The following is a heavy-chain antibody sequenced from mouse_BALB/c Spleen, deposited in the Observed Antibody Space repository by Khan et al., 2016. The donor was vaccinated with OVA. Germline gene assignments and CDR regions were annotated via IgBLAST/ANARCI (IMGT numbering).Heavy chain of an antibody. V-gene: IGHV5-6*01. J-gene: IGHJ3*01. CDR2: ISSDGSYT. D-gene: IGHD4-1*01. CDR1: GFTFSNYG. CDR3: TSHLTGSFAY. Sequence: EVQGVESGGDLVKPGGSLKLSCAASGFTFSNYGMSWVRQTPDKRLEWVATISSDGSYTYYPDSVKGRFTISRNNAKNTLYLQMTSRRSEDTAMFYCTSHLTGSFAYWGQGTLVTVSA.